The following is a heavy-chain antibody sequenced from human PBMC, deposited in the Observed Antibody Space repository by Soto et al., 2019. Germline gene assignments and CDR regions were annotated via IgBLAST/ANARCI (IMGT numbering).Heavy chain of an antibody. CDR2: IYPGDSDT. CDR1: GYSLTSYW. V-gene: IGHV5-51*01. CDR3: ARLRNYYDSSGYVDY. J-gene: IGHJ4*02. D-gene: IGHD3-22*01. Sequence: RGESLKISCKGSGYSLTSYWIGWVRQMPGKGLEWMGIIYPGDSDTSYSRSFQGKVTISADKSISTAYLQWSSLKASDTAMYYCARLRNYYDSSGYVDYWGQGTLVTVSS.